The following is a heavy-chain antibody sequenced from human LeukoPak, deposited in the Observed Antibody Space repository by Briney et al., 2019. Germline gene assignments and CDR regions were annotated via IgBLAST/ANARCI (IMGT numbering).Heavy chain of an antibody. J-gene: IGHJ4*02. CDR3: ARGGLPAGIRYFDWLLYDY. D-gene: IGHD3-9*01. Sequence: PGGSLRLSCAASGFTFSSYSMNWVRLAPGKGLEWVSSISSSSSYIYYADSVKGRFTISRDNAKNSLYLQMNSLRAEDTAVYYCARGGLPAGIRYFDWLLYDYWGQGTLVTVSS. CDR1: GFTFSSYS. V-gene: IGHV3-21*01. CDR2: ISSSSSYI.